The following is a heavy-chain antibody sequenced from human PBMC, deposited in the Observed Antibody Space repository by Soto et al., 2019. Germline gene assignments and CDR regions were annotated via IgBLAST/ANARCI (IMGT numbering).Heavy chain of an antibody. CDR1: GFTVSSNY. Sequence: GGSLRLSCAAFGFTVSSNYMTRVRLAPGKGLEWVSLVYSGGATHYAASVKGRFTISTHSSQNTLFLQMNSLRTEDAATYYCVRGRYGSEIHWGQGTKVTVSS. V-gene: IGHV3-53*04. D-gene: IGHD3-10*01. J-gene: IGHJ4*02. CDR3: VRGRYGSEIH. CDR2: VYSGGAT.